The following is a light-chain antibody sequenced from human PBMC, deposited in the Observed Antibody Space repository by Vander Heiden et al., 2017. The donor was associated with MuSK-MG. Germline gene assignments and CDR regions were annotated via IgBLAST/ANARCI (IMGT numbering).Light chain of an antibody. CDR1: QCVSSSY. Sequence: IVLTQSPGTLSLSPGESATLSCRASQCVSSSYLAGYQQKHGQPPRILIYGAAGRAKGILDRFSGSGSGTDFTLTISRLEPEDYAVYYCRQYGSSLWTFGQGTKVEIK. CDR2: GAA. V-gene: IGKV3-20*01. J-gene: IGKJ1*01. CDR3: RQYGSSLWT.